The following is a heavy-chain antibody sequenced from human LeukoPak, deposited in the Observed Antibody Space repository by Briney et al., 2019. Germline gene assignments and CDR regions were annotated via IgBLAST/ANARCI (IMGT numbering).Heavy chain of an antibody. CDR1: GYTFTGYY. D-gene: IGHD3-10*01. V-gene: IGHV1-2*04. Sequence: ASVKVSCKASGYTFTGYYMHWVRRAPGQGLEWMGWINPNSGGTNYAQKFQGWVTMTRDTSISTAYMELSSLRSEDTAVYYCARGPVLLWFGELEKNAFDIWGQGTMVTVSS. CDR2: INPNSGGT. CDR3: ARGPVLLWFGELEKNAFDI. J-gene: IGHJ3*02.